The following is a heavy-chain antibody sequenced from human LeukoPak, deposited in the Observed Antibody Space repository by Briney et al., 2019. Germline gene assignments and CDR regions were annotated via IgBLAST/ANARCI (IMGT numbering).Heavy chain of an antibody. CDR3: AREVIVGATTRWFDP. Sequence: ASVKVSCKASGGTFSSYAISWVRQAPGQGLEWMGGIIPIFGTANYAQKFQGRVTITADKSTSTAYMELSSLRSEDTAVYYCAREVIVGATTRWFDPWGQGTLVTVSS. J-gene: IGHJ5*02. V-gene: IGHV1-69*06. CDR2: IIPIFGTA. D-gene: IGHD1-26*01. CDR1: GGTFSSYA.